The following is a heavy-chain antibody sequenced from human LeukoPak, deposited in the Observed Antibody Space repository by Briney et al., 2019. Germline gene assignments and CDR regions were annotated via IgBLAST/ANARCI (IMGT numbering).Heavy chain of an antibody. CDR2: IYYSGSP. D-gene: IGHD5-12*01. CDR3: ARDNRREYNDYVGAFDI. Sequence: PSETLSLTCTVSGGSISSSSYYWGWIRQPPGKGLEWIASIYYSGSPYYNPSLTSRVTISVDTSKSQFSLKLSSVTAADTAAYYCARDNRREYNDYVGAFDIWGQGTMVTVFS. J-gene: IGHJ3*02. CDR1: GGSISSSSYY. V-gene: IGHV4-39*07.